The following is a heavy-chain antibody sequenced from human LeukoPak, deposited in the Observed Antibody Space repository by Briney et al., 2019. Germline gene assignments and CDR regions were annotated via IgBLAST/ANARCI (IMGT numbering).Heavy chain of an antibody. V-gene: IGHV3-74*01. CDR1: GFTFSSYW. J-gene: IGHJ4*02. D-gene: IGHD1-1*01. Sequence: GGSLRLSCAASGFTFSSYWMHWVRHAPGKGLVWVSRIISDGSSTNYADSVKGRFTISRDNAKNTLYLQMNSLRAEDTAVYYCATQLAEGYWGQGTLVTVSS. CDR3: ATQLAEGY. CDR2: IISDGSST.